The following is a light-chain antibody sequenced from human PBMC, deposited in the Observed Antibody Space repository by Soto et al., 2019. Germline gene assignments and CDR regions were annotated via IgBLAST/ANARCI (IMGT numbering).Light chain of an antibody. CDR2: NVN. Sequence: QSALIQPPSVSGSPGQSVTISCTGTSSDVGSYDYVSWYQQHPGTVPKPMIYNVNTRPSGVPDRFSGSKSGNTASMTISGLQAEDEADYYCAAWDDRLSGVVFGGGTKLTVL. V-gene: IGLV2-11*01. CDR3: AAWDDRLSGVV. CDR1: SSDVGSYDY. J-gene: IGLJ2*01.